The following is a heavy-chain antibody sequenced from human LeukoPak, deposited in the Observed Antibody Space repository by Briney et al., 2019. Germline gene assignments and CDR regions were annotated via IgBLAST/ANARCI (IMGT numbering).Heavy chain of an antibody. J-gene: IGHJ4*02. CDR3: ARKGSNWSTQFDY. V-gene: IGHV4-59*08. Sequence: SETLSLTCTVSGDSITSYYWSWIRQPPGKGLEWIGYVYYTGSTSYNPSLKSRVTISVDTSKNQFSLRLSSVTAADTALYYCARKGSNWSTQFDYRGQGTLVTVSS. CDR2: VYYTGST. D-gene: IGHD6-13*01. CDR1: GDSITSYY.